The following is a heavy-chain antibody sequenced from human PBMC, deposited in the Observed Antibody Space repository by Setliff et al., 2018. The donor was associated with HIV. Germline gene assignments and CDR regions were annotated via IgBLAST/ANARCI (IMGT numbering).Heavy chain of an antibody. V-gene: IGHV3-49*04. CDR1: GFTFGDYA. D-gene: IGHD4-17*01. CDR3: TPTDYGGSDY. Sequence: PVGSLRLSCTTSGFTFGDYAMSWVRQAPGKGLEWVGFIRSKAYGGTIEYAASVKGRFAISRDDSKSIAYLQMNSLKNEDTAVYYCTPTDYGGSDYWGQGTLVTVSS. J-gene: IGHJ4*02. CDR2: IRSKAYGGTI.